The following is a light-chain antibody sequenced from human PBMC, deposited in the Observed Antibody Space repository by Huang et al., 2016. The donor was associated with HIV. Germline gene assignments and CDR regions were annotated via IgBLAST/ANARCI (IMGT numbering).Light chain of an antibody. CDR2: ATS. Sequence: DIQMTQSPSSLSASLGDRVTITCRASRGINNYLNWYQQKTGTTPILLIYATSSLQSGFPSMFSGIGSGTDFTLTISSLQLDDFATYYCQQSYSTPRTFGQGTKVEIK. CDR1: RGINNY. J-gene: IGKJ1*01. V-gene: IGKV1-39*01. CDR3: QQSYSTPRT.